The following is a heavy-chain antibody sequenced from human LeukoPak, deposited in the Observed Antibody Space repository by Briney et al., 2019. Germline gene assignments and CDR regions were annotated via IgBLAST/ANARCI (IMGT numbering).Heavy chain of an antibody. CDR3: AKGGTALDPGFDP. J-gene: IGHJ5*02. CDR2: ISNSDDST. D-gene: IGHD1-1*01. V-gene: IGHV3-23*01. CDR1: GFAFSSYA. Sequence: GGSLRLSCAASGFAFSSYAMSRVRQAPGKGLEWVSTISNSDDSTYYADSVKGRFTISRDNSKNTLYLQMNSLRAEDTAVYYCAKGGTALDPGFDPWGQGTLVTVSS.